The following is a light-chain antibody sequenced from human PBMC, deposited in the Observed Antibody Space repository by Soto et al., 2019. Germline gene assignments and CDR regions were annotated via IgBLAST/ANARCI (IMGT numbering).Light chain of an antibody. CDR1: QGISSY. CDR3: QQYYSYPRT. J-gene: IGKJ1*01. V-gene: IGKV1-8*01. CDR2: AAS. Sequence: AIRMTQSPSSLSASTGDRVTITCRASQGISSYLAWYQQKPGKAPKLLIYAASTLQGGVPLRFSGSGSGTDFTLTISCLQSEDFATYYCQQYYSYPRTFGQGTKVEIK.